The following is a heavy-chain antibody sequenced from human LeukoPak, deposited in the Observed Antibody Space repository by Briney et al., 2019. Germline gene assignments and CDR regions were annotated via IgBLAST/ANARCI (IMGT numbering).Heavy chain of an antibody. CDR3: ARLETVSGANYFDH. Sequence: SETRSLTCSISGASITSGTYFWTWVSQPPGKGVEWVGSINYSGTTYYTASLKSRVTISVDTSKTQYSLSLTLVTAADTAVYFCARLETVSGANYFDHWGQGALVTVSS. CDR2: INYSGTT. CDR1: GASITSGTYF. J-gene: IGHJ4*02. D-gene: IGHD2-15*01. V-gene: IGHV4-39*01.